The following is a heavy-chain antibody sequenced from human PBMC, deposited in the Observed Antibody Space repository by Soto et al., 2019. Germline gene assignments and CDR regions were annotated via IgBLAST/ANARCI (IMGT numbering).Heavy chain of an antibody. Sequence: QVQLVQSAAEVKKPGASVRVSCKASGYNFIRYGIAWVRQAPGRGLEWMGWISPYNDYTIYAQKLQGRVTMTADTSTRTVYLELRGLKSDYTAVYSCARGGYYDNTWGKLSHYDLHVW. J-gene: IGHJ6*03. CDR3: ARGGYYDNTWGKLSHYDLHV. CDR2: ISPYNDYT. D-gene: IGHD3-16*01. CDR1: GYNFIRYG. V-gene: IGHV1-18*01.